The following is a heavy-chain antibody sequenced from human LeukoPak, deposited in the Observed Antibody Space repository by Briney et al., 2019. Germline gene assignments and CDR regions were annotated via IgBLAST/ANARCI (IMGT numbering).Heavy chain of an antibody. CDR3: ARGVVAYYYDSSTYYDS. CDR1: GGSVSSGGYS. Sequence: SQTLSLTCAVSGGSVSSGGYSWSWIRHPPGKGLEWIAYIYLSGSSYYNPSLMSRVTISVNRSKNQFSLKLTSVTAADTAVYYCARGVVAYYYDSSTYYDSWGQGALVTVSS. CDR2: IYLSGSS. J-gene: IGHJ5*01. D-gene: IGHD3-22*01. V-gene: IGHV4-30-2*01.